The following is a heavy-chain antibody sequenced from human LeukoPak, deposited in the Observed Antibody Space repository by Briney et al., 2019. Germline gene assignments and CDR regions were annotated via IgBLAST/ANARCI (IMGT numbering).Heavy chain of an antibody. CDR1: GFTFSVYA. Sequence: GGSLRLSVAASGFTFSVYAMSWFRQAPRKGLEWVSAFSGSGSTTYYADSVKGRFTISRDNSKNTLYLQMNSLRAEDTAVYYCAKDRRSAEPALSYFDYWGQGTLVTVSS. J-gene: IGHJ4*02. CDR3: AKDRRSAEPALSYFDY. D-gene: IGHD6-13*01. V-gene: IGHV3-23*01. CDR2: FSGSGSTT.